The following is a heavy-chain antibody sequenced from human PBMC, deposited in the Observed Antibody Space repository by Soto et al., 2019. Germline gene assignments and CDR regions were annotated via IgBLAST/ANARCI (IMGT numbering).Heavy chain of an antibody. V-gene: IGHV3-33*01. CDR1: GFTFSSYG. D-gene: IGHD4-17*01. CDR2: IWYDGSNK. J-gene: IGHJ4*02. Sequence: GGSLRLSCAASGFTFSSYGMHWVRQAPGKGLEWVAVIWYDGSNKYYADSVKGRFTISRDNSKNTLYLQMNSLRAEDTAVYYCARDPGNDDYGGNDYFDYWGQGTLVTVSS. CDR3: ARDPGNDDYGGNDYFDY.